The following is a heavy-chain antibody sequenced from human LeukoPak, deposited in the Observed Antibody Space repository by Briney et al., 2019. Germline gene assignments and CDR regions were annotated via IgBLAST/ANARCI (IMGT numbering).Heavy chain of an antibody. CDR2: INPNSGGT. Sequence: ASVKVSCKASGYTFTGYYMHWVRQAPGQGLEWMGWINPNSGGTNYAQKFQGRVTMTRDMSTSTVYMELSSLRSEDTAVYYCARVPSDFDAFDIWGQGTMVTVSS. V-gene: IGHV1-2*02. CDR3: ARVPSDFDAFDI. J-gene: IGHJ3*02. CDR1: GYTFTGYY.